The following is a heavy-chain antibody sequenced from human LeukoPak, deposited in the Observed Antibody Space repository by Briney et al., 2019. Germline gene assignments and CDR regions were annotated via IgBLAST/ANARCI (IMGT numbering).Heavy chain of an antibody. V-gene: IGHV3-66*02. CDR2: IYSGGST. Sequence: PGGSLRLSCAASGFTVSSNYMSWVRQAPGKGLEWVSVIYSGGSTYYAGSVKGRFTISRDNSKNTLYLQMNSLRAEDTAVYYCASVLPAARLNNWFDPWGQGTLVTVSS. D-gene: IGHD6-6*01. J-gene: IGHJ5*02. CDR3: ASVLPAARLNNWFDP. CDR1: GFTVSSNY.